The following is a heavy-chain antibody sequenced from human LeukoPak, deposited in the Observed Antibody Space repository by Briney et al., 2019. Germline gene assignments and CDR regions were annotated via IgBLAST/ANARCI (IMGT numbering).Heavy chain of an antibody. V-gene: IGHV3-23*01. J-gene: IGHJ5*02. CDR2: ISDSGGST. CDR1: GFTFSSYA. Sequence: GSLRLSCAASGFTFSSYAMSWVRQAPGKGLEWVSVISDSGGSTYYADSVKGRFTVSRDNSKNILYLQMNSLRAEDTAVYYCARVVHDFWSQYFDPWGQGTLVTVSS. CDR3: ARVVHDFWSQYFDP. D-gene: IGHD3-3*01.